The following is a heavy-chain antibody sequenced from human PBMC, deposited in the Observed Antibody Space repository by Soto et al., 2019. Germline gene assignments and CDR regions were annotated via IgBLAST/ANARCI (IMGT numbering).Heavy chain of an antibody. J-gene: IGHJ6*02. CDR3: ARHEQFYYYYYGMDV. CDR2: INPGDSDI. CDR1: GYSFTTYW. Sequence: GESLKISCKASGYSFTTYWIAWVRQMPGKGLEWMGIINPGDSDIRYSPSFQCQVTTSADNSISTAYLQWSSLKASDTAMYYCARHEQFYYYYYGMDVWGQGTAVTVSS. V-gene: IGHV5-51*01. D-gene: IGHD4-4*01.